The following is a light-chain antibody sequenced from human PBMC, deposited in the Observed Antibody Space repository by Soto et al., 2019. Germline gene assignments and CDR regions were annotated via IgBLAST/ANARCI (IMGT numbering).Light chain of an antibody. J-gene: IGKJ1*01. Sequence: EIVFTQSPGTLSLSPGGRATLSCRASQSVNSIYLAWYQQKPGQAPRLLISGASSRETGIPDRFSGSGSATEFTLTISRLEPEDFAVYYCQQYGSSTWTFGQGTKVDIK. V-gene: IGKV3-20*01. CDR1: QSVNSIY. CDR3: QQYGSSTWT. CDR2: GAS.